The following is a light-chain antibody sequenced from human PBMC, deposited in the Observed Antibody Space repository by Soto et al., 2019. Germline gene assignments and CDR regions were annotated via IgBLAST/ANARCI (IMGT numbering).Light chain of an antibody. V-gene: IGKV3-11*01. CDR3: QQRTNWPPAIT. CDR2: DAS. CDR1: QSVSSY. Sequence: EIVLTQSPATLSLSPGERATLSCRTVQSVSSYIAWYQQKPGQAPRLLIYDASSRATGIPARFSGIGSGTDFTLTISSLEPEDFAVYYCQQRTNWPPAITFGQGTRLEIK. J-gene: IGKJ5*01.